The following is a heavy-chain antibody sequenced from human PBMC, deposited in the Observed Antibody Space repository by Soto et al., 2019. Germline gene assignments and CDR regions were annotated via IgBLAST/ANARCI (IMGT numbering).Heavy chain of an antibody. V-gene: IGHV3-23*01. J-gene: IGHJ4*02. D-gene: IGHD1-1*01. CDR2: ISATGGAK. CDR3: AKGDDRDPGFYFDY. CDR1: GFIFTTYA. Sequence: GGSLRLSCAASGFIFTTYAMGWVRQAPGKGLEWVSSISATGGAKYYAASVKGRSAISRDKSKNTLFLRMDSLTAEDTAIYYCAKGDDRDPGFYFDYWGQGTLVTVSS.